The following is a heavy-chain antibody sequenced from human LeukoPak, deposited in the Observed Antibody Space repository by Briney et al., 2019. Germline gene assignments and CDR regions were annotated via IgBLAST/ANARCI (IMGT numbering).Heavy chain of an antibody. J-gene: IGHJ3*01. CDR2: IRSDSSTK. Sequence: VGPLRLSCAGAGFSISNYGMNWVRQAPGQGLEWLSYIRSDSSTKYYADSVEGRFTISRDNAQNSLYLQMNSLRDEDSGVYFCARDYSRWHGDFDVWGQGTMVTVSS. CDR3: ARDYSRWHGDFDV. CDR1: GFSISNYG. D-gene: IGHD6-13*01. V-gene: IGHV3-48*02.